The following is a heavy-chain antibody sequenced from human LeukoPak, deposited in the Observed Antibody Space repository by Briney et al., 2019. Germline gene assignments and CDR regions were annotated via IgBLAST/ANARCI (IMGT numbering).Heavy chain of an antibody. J-gene: IGHJ4*02. V-gene: IGHV4-59*08. Sequence: SETLSLTCTVSGDSIDSYYWSWIRQPPGKGLEWIGYIYYSGNTNYNPSLKSRVTISVDTSKNQFSLRVSSVTAADTAVYFCARRIRTGDFDYWGQGTLVTVSS. D-gene: IGHD7-27*01. CDR1: GDSIDSYY. CDR2: IYYSGNT. CDR3: ARRIRTGDFDY.